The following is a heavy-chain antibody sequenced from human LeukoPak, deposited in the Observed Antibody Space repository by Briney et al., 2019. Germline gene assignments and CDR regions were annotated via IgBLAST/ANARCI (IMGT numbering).Heavy chain of an antibody. J-gene: IGHJ3*02. D-gene: IGHD1-26*01. CDR2: ISGSGAST. CDR1: GFTFSNYA. CDR3: AKDKSGGWELLRDHDAFDI. Sequence: PGGSPRLSCAASGFTFSNYAMSWVRQAPGKGLEWVSSISGSGASTYYADSVKGRFTISRDNSKNTLYLQMNSLRAEDTALYYCAKDKSGGWELLRDHDAFDIWGQGTMVTVSS. V-gene: IGHV3-23*01.